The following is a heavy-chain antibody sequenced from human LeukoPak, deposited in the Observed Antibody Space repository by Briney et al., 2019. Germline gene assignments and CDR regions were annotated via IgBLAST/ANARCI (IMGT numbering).Heavy chain of an antibody. CDR3: ARGDYVWGSYRSKANWYFDL. Sequence: SGTLSLTCPVSAGSTTSCTGWGWVRQPPGKGLEWFAVISHTGGTSYTPSLKRPAAISADTSKNQSSRCLSSVTAADTAVYYCARGDYVWGSYRSKANWYFDLWGRGTLVTASS. CDR1: AGSTTSCTG. V-gene: IGHV4-4*02. D-gene: IGHD3-16*02. CDR2: ISHTGGT. J-gene: IGHJ2*01.